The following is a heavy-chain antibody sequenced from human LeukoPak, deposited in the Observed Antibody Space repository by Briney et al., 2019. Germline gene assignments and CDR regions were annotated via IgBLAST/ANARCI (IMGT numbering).Heavy chain of an antibody. CDR2: INHSGST. CDR1: GGSFSGYY. CDR3: ARTLVVVGRYYYYYYGMDV. D-gene: IGHD3-22*01. V-gene: IGHV4-34*01. Sequence: PSETLSLTCAVYGGSFSGYYWSWIRQPPGKGLEWIGEINHSGSTNYNPSLKSRVTISVDTSKNQFSLKLSSVTAADTAVYYCARTLVVVGRYYYYYYGMDVWGQGTTVTVSS. J-gene: IGHJ6*02.